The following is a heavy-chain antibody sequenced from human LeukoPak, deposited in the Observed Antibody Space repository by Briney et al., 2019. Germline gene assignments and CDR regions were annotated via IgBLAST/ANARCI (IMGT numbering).Heavy chain of an antibody. V-gene: IGHV4-34*01. Sequence: PSETLSLTCAVYGDSFSGYYWSWIRQVPGKGLEWIGEIIQIGRTNYHTSLKSRVTISVDTSKNQISLKLSFVTATATAIYYCARGWFGFWHNSYADDNAFDIWGQGTMVTVSS. D-gene: IGHD5-18*01. CDR1: GDSFSGYY. J-gene: IGHJ3*02. CDR3: ARGWFGFWHNSYADDNAFDI. CDR2: IIQIGRT.